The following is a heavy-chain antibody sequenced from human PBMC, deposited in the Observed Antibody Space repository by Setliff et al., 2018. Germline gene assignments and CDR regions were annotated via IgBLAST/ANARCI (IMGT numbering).Heavy chain of an antibody. CDR2: INQYGTEK. J-gene: IGHJ4*02. CDR1: GFNFGAYV. D-gene: IGHD3-16*01. Sequence: PGESLKISCTTSGFNFGAYVMHWVRQAPGKGLEWVANINQYGTEKYYVDSVKGRFSVSRDNAKNSLYLQVNSLRVEDTGVYYCSTELGEWGQGTPVTVSS. CDR3: STELGE. V-gene: IGHV3-7*01.